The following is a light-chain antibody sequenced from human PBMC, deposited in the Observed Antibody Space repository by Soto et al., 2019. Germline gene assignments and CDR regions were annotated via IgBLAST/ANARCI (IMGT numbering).Light chain of an antibody. Sequence: QSVLTQPASVSGSPGQSITISCTGTSSDVGGYNYVSWYQQHPGKAPKLMIYEVSNRPSGVSNRFSGSKSGNTASLTISGLQAEDEADYYCSSYTSSSLYVFGTGTMVNV. V-gene: IGLV2-14*01. CDR1: SSDVGGYNY. CDR3: SSYTSSSLYV. J-gene: IGLJ1*01. CDR2: EVS.